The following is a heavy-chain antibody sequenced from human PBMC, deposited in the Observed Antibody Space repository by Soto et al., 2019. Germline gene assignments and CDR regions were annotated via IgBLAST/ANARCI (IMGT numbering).Heavy chain of an antibody. CDR2: INAGNGNT. J-gene: IGHJ4*02. CDR3: ARSAPPLDY. CDR1: GYTFNTFG. Sequence: ASVKVSCKASGYTFNTFGISWVRQAPGQGPEWMGWINAGNGNTKYSQKFQGRVTITRDTSASTAYMELSSLRSEDTAVYYCARSAPPLDYWGQGTLVTVSS. V-gene: IGHV1-3*01.